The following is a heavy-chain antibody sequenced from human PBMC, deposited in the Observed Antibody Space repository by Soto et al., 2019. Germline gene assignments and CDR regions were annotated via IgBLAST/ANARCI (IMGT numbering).Heavy chain of an antibody. J-gene: IGHJ4*02. V-gene: IGHV3-11*01. CDR2: ISSSGDTG. CDR1: GFTFSAYY. CDR3: ARDRGAVVGQFFYY. D-gene: IGHD6-19*01. Sequence: GGSLRHSCAASGFTFSAYYMSWIRQAPGKGLEWISYISSSGDTGNYADSVKGRFTVSRDNAKNSLYLQMNSLRGEDTAVYYCARDRGAVVGQFFYYWGQGTLVTVSS.